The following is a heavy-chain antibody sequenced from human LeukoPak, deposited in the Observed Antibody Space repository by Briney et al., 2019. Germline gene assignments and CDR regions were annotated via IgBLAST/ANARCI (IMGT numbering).Heavy chain of an antibody. Sequence: SETLSLTCTVSGGSISSYYWSWIRQPPGKGLEWIGYIYYSGSTNYNPSLKSRVTISVDTSKNQFSLKLSSVTAADTAVYYCAGAFWSGYPEYYFDYWGQGTLVTVSS. CDR3: AGAFWSGYPEYYFDY. J-gene: IGHJ4*02. CDR1: GGSISSYY. CDR2: IYYSGST. V-gene: IGHV4-59*01. D-gene: IGHD3-3*01.